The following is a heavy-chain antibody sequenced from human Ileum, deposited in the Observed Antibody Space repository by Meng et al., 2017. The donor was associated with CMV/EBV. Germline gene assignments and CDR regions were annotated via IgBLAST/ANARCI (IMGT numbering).Heavy chain of an antibody. CDR1: GFTFNTYW. Sequence: GEFLKISCAASGFTFNTYWMRWVRQTPGKGLEWVANINPDASERYYVGSVEGRFAISRDNAKNSLFLQMNGLRVEDMAVYYCARDLIWYGSGRRDFDYWGQGTLVTVSS. CDR3: ARDLIWYGSGRRDFDY. J-gene: IGHJ4*02. D-gene: IGHD3-10*01. CDR2: INPDASER. V-gene: IGHV3-7*01.